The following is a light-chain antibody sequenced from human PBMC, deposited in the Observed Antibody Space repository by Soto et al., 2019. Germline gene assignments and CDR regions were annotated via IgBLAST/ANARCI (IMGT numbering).Light chain of an antibody. CDR3: QQYNSYWT. Sequence: EIVMTQSPATLSVSPGESATLSCRASQSVSSNLAWYQQKPGQAPRLLIYGASTRATGIPARFSGSGSGTEFTLTISSLQPDDFATYYCQQYNSYWTVGQGTKVDIK. CDR1: QSVSSN. V-gene: IGKV3-15*01. CDR2: GAS. J-gene: IGKJ1*01.